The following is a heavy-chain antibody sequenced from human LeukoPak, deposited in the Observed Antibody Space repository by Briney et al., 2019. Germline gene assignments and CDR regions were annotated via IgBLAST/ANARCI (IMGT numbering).Heavy chain of an antibody. J-gene: IGHJ4*02. D-gene: IGHD3-3*01. V-gene: IGHV3-7*01. CDR3: ARASDNYDFWSGYSY. CDR1: GFIFSSYW. CDR2: MYQDGSEK. Sequence: GGSLRLSCAASGFIFSSYWVTWVRQAPGKGLEWVANMYQDGSEKYYVDSVKGRFTISRDNAKNSLYLQMNSLRAEDTAVYYCARASDNYDFWSGYSYWGQGTLVTVSS.